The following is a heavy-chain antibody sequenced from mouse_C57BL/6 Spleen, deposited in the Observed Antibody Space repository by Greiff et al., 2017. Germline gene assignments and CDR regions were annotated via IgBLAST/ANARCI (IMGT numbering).Heavy chain of an antibody. Sequence: EVHLVESEGGLVQPGSSMKLSCTASGFTFSDYYMAWVRQVPEKGLEWVANINYDGSSTYYLDSLKSRFLISRDNAKNILYLQMSSLKSEDTATYYCARAGATGYFDYWGQGTTLTVAS. V-gene: IGHV5-16*01. D-gene: IGHD3-1*01. CDR3: ARAGATGYFDY. CDR1: GFTFSDYY. J-gene: IGHJ2*01. CDR2: INYDGSST.